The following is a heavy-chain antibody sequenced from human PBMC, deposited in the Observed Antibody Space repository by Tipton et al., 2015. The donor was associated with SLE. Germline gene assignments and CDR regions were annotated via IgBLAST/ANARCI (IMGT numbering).Heavy chain of an antibody. CDR1: GFTFSSYD. Sequence: GSLRLSCAASGFTFSSYDMHWVRQATGKGLEWVSAIGTAGDPYYPGSVKGRFTISRENAKNSLYLQMNSLRAGDTAVYYCARGIATAGSSYWYFDLWGRGTLVTVSS. CDR2: IGTAGDP. J-gene: IGHJ2*01. D-gene: IGHD6-13*01. CDR3: ARGIATAGSSYWYFDL. V-gene: IGHV3-13*05.